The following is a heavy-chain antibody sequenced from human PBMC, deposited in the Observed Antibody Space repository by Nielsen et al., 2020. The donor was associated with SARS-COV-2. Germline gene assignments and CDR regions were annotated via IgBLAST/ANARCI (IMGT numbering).Heavy chain of an antibody. CDR3: AKEPADSSGWYDY. D-gene: IGHD6-19*01. CDR1: RFTVSSNY. V-gene: IGHV3-23*03. J-gene: IGHJ4*02. Sequence: GGSLRLSCAASRFTVSSNYMSWVRQAPGKGLEWVSVIYSGGSSTYYADSVKGRFTISRDNSKNTLYLQMNSLRAEDTAVYYCAKEPADSSGWYDYWGQGTLVTVSS. CDR2: IYSGGSST.